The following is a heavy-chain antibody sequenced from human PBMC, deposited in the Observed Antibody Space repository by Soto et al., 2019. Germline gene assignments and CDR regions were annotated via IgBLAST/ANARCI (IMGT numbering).Heavy chain of an antibody. Sequence: EVQLVESGGGLVQPGGSLRLSCAASGFTFSSYSMNWVRQAPGKGLEWVSYISNSSSTIYYADSVKGRFTISRDNAKNSLYLQMNSLRDEDTAVYYCARTIGVTTVYYYYYGMDVWGQGTTVTVSS. V-gene: IGHV3-48*02. D-gene: IGHD4-17*01. CDR3: ARTIGVTTVYYYYYGMDV. CDR1: GFTFSSYS. J-gene: IGHJ6*01. CDR2: ISNSSSTI.